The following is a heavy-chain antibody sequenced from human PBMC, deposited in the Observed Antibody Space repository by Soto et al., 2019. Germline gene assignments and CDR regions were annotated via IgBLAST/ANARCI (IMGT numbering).Heavy chain of an antibody. Sequence: PSETLSLTCAVSSGSISSSNWWSWVRQPPGKGLEWIGEIYHSGSTNYNPSLKSRVTISVDKSKNQFSLKLSSVTAADTAVYYCARIRHGVVRGGHYYYMDVWGKGTTVTVSS. CDR2: IYHSGST. CDR1: SGSISSSNW. D-gene: IGHD3-10*01. J-gene: IGHJ6*03. V-gene: IGHV4-4*02. CDR3: ARIRHGVVRGGHYYYMDV.